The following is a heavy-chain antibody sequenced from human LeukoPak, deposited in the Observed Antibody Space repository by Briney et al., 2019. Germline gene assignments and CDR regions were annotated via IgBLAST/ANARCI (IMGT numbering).Heavy chain of an antibody. V-gene: IGHV3-11*01. CDR1: GFTFSDYY. Sequence: GGSLRLSCAASGFTFSDYYMSWIRQAPGKGLEWVSYISSSGSTIYYADSVKGRFTISRDNAKNSLYLQMNSLRAEDTAVYYCARVRYCSSTSCYIGWFDPWGQGTLVTVSS. J-gene: IGHJ5*02. CDR2: ISSSGSTI. CDR3: ARVRYCSSTSCYIGWFDP. D-gene: IGHD2-2*02.